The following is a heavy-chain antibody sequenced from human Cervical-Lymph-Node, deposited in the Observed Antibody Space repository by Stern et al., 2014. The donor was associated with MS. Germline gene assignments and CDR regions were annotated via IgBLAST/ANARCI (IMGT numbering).Heavy chain of an antibody. D-gene: IGHD6-6*01. CDR1: GYIFTDYY. CDR2: INPKSGGT. Sequence: VQLVESGAEVEKPGASVKVSCKASGYIFTDYYLHWVRQAPGQGLEWMGRINPKSGGTSYAQSFQGRVTLTRDTSITTAYMGLSRLTSDDTAVYYCTRALRIADRPSPGGHWFDPWGQGTLVIVSS. V-gene: IGHV1-2*02. J-gene: IGHJ5*02. CDR3: TRALRIADRPSPGGHWFDP.